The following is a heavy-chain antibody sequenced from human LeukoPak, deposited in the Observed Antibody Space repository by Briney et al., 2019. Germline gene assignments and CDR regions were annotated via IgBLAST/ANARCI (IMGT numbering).Heavy chain of an antibody. V-gene: IGHV4-39*07. D-gene: IGHD3-10*01. J-gene: IGHJ4*02. CDR1: GGSISSSYYY. Sequence: KSSETLSLTCTVSGGSISSSYYYWGWIRQPPGKGLEWIGYIYHSGSTYYNPSLKSRVTISVDRSKNQFSLKLSSVTAADTAVYYCARGSLAYYGSGPAFDYWGQGTLVTVSS. CDR2: IYHSGST. CDR3: ARGSLAYYGSGPAFDY.